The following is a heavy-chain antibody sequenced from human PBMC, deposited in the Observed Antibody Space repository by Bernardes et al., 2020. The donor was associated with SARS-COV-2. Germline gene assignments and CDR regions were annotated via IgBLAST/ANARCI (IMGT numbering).Heavy chain of an antibody. V-gene: IGHV3-48*01. CDR3: GGSAPYTSSWYNWFDP. J-gene: IGHJ5*02. CDR2: INNIGSAV. D-gene: IGHD2-2*01. Sequence: GSLRLSCAASGFSFSPYSMHWVRQAPGKGLEWLSYINNIGSAVIYADSAQGRFTVSRDNSKNTLYLQMNSLRAEDTAVYYCGGSAPYTSSWYNWFDPWGQGTLVTVSS. CDR1: GFSFSPYS.